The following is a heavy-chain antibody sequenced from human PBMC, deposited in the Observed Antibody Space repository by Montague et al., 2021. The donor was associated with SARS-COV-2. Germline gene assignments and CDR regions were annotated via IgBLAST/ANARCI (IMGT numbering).Heavy chain of an antibody. J-gene: IGHJ6*02. Sequence: SETLSLTCTVSGGSISSSSYYWGWIRQPPGKGLEWIGSIYYSGSTYNPSLKSRVTISVDTSKNQFSLRLSSVTAADTAVYYCARVGRQQLVRLSGMDVWGQGTTVTVPS. CDR3: ARVGRQQLVRLSGMDV. V-gene: IGHV4-39*07. D-gene: IGHD6-13*01. CDR2: IYYSGST. CDR1: GGSISSSSYY.